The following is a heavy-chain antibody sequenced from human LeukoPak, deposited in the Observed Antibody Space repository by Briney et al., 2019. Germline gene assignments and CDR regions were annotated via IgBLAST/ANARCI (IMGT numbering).Heavy chain of an antibody. CDR1: GFSVSHKF. Sequence: PGGSLRLSCAASGFSVSHKFMDWVPQAPGKGLEWVSVIYTGGKTDYADSVKGRFTISRDNSKNTLFLQMNSLRGADTAGYYCVTEEVTAGAFDFWGQGTMVTVSS. J-gene: IGHJ3*01. CDR2: IYTGGKT. CDR3: VTEEVTAGAFDF. D-gene: IGHD2-21*02. V-gene: IGHV3-66*01.